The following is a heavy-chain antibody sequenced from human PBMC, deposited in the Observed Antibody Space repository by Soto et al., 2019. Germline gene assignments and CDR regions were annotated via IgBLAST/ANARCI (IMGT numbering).Heavy chain of an antibody. CDR1: GFTFSSYS. J-gene: IGHJ4*02. V-gene: IGHV3-21*01. D-gene: IGHD3-22*01. CDR3: ASHPRDSSGYWYYFDY. Sequence: PGGSLRLSCAASGFTFSSYSMNWVRQAPGKGLEWVSSISSSSSYMDYADSVKGRFTISRDNAKNSLYLQMNSLRAEDTAVYYCASHPRDSSGYWYYFDYWGQGTLVTVS. CDR2: ISSSSSYM.